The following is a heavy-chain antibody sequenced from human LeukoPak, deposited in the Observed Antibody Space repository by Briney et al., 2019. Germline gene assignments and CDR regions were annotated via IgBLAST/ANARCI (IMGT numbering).Heavy chain of an antibody. CDR3: AREAGSGSWYPFDY. D-gene: IGHD6-13*01. J-gene: IGHJ4*02. V-gene: IGHV1-18*01. CDR2: IRAYDGST. CDR1: GYTFTNYA. Sequence: GASVKVSCKASGYTFTNYAITWVRQAPGQGLEWMGWIRAYDGSTNYAQKFQGRVTMTTDPSTSTAYMELRSLRSDDTAVYYCAREAGSGSWYPFDYWGQGTLVTVSS.